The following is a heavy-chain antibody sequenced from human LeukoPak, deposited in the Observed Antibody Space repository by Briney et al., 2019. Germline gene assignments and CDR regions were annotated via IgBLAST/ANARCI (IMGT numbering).Heavy chain of an antibody. CDR2: IKGDGSDI. V-gene: IGHV3-7*03. J-gene: IGHJ4*02. CDR3: ARETDWALDY. D-gene: IGHD3/OR15-3a*01. Sequence: GRSLSLSWAVAGLTFSSYGIHWVSHPPGKGLEWVANIKGDGSDIYYMDSVKGRFTISRDNAKNLLYLQMNGLAAEDAAVYYCARETDWALDYWGQGTLVTVSS. CDR1: GLTFSSYG.